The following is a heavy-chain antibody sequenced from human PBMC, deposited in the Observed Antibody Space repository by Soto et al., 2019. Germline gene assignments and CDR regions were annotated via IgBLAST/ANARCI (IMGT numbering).Heavy chain of an antibody. CDR3: ARDQTKWLSDAFDI. D-gene: IGHD5-12*01. CDR1: GYTFISYG. V-gene: IGHV1-18*01. CDR2: ISPYNGNT. Sequence: HVQLVQSGAEVKKPGASLKVACKASGYTFISYGVSWVRQAPGQGLEWLGWISPYNGNTNYAQKFQGRLTMTTDTSTSTGYMELASLKTDDTACNYCARDQTKWLSDAFDIWGQGTMVVVSS. J-gene: IGHJ3*02.